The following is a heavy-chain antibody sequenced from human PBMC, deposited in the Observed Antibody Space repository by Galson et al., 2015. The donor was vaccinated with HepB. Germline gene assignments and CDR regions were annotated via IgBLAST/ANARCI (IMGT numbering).Heavy chain of an antibody. CDR3: ARGRWDGDIVVIPAAIIRFWFDP. V-gene: IGHV1-8*01. J-gene: IGHJ5*02. CDR2: MNPNSGNT. Sequence: SVKVSCKASGYTFTNYDINWVRQAPGQGLEWMGWMNPNSGNTGYAQKSQGRVTMTRHTAISTAYLELSSLRSEDTAVYYCARGRWDGDIVVIPAAIIRFWFDPWGQGTLVTVSS. CDR1: GYTFTNYD. D-gene: IGHD2-2*02.